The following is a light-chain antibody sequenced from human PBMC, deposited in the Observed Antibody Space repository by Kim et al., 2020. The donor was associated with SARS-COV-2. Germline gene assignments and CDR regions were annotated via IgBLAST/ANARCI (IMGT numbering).Light chain of an antibody. J-gene: IGLJ2*01. CDR3: QAWVSRTYVV. CDR2: QDT. Sequence: SYELTQPPSVSVSPGQTANITCSGDKLGDKYACWYQQKPGQSPVLVIYQDTKRPSGIPERFSGSNSGNTATLTISGTQAMDEADYYCQAWVSRTYVVFGGGTQLTVL. V-gene: IGLV3-1*01. CDR1: KLGDKY.